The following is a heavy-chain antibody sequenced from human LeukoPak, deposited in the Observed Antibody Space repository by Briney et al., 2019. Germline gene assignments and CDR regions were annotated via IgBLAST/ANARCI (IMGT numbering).Heavy chain of an antibody. J-gene: IGHJ4*02. CDR1: GGSISSSNW. D-gene: IGHD3-9*01. CDR3: ASRYYDILTGYDYFDY. Sequence: PSETLSLTCAVSGGSISSSNWWSWVRQPPGKGLEWIGEIYHSGSTNYNPSLKSRVTISVDTSKNQFSLKLSSVTAADTAVYYCASRYYDILTGYDYFDYWGQGTLVTVSS. V-gene: IGHV4-4*02. CDR2: IYHSGST.